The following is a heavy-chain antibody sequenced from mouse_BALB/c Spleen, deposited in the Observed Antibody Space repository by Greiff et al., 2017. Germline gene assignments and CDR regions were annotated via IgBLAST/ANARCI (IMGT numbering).Heavy chain of an antibody. J-gene: IGHJ3*01. D-gene: IGHD2-4*01. CDR1: GFTFSDYY. Sequence: EVKLMESGGGLVKPGGSLKLSCAASGFTFSDYYMYWVRQTPEKRLEWVATISDGGSYTYYPDSVKGRFTISRDNAKNNLYLQMSSLKSEDTAMYYCARALYDYPAWGAYWGQGTLVTVSA. CDR3: ARALYDYPAWGAY. V-gene: IGHV5-4*02. CDR2: ISDGGSYT.